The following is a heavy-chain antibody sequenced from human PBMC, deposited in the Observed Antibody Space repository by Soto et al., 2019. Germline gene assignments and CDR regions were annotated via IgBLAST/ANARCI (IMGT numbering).Heavy chain of an antibody. CDR3: AKDFRGSVIGNAFDI. Sequence: EVQLLESGGGLVQPGGSLRLSCAASGFTFSNYAMSWVRQAPGKGLEWVSSISGSGGSTYYADSVKGRFTISRDNSMNTLYLQMNSLRAEDTAVYYCAKDFRGSVIGNAFDIWGQGTMVTVSS. CDR2: ISGSGGST. V-gene: IGHV3-23*01. D-gene: IGHD3-22*01. CDR1: GFTFSNYA. J-gene: IGHJ3*02.